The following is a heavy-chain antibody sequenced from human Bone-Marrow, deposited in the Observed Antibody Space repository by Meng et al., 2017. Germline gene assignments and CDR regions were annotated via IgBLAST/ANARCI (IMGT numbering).Heavy chain of an antibody. Sequence: QVQLQQLGAGLLKPSETLSLTCAVYGGSFSGYYWSWIRQPPGKGLEWIGEINHSGSTNYNPSLKSRVTISVDTSKNQFSLKLSSVTAADTAVYYCARGSWLQLWLQDYWGQGTLVTVSS. CDR3: ARGSWLQLWLQDY. CDR2: INHSGST. J-gene: IGHJ4*02. V-gene: IGHV4-34*01. D-gene: IGHD5-18*01. CDR1: GGSFSGYY.